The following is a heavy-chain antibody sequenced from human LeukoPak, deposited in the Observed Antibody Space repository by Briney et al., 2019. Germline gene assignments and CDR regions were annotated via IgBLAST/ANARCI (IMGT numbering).Heavy chain of an antibody. CDR2: INPNSGGA. CDR1: GYTFIVSY. Sequence: ASVNVSCKASGYTFIVSYLHWVRQAPGQGLEWMGRINPNSGGAHYAQKFQGRVTMTRDTSTSTVYMELSSLRSEDTAVYYCARDSKVGRVDFWSGYSRRNWFDPWGQGTLVTVSS. V-gene: IGHV1-2*06. CDR3: ARDSKVGRVDFWSGYSRRNWFDP. D-gene: IGHD3-3*01. J-gene: IGHJ5*02.